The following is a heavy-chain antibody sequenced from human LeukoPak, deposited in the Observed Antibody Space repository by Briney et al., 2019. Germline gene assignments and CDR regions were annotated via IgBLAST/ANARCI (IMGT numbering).Heavy chain of an antibody. CDR2: ISSSSSYI. Sequence: GGSLRLSCAASGFTFSSYSMNWVRQAPGKGLEWVSSISSSSSYIYYADSVKGRFTISRDNAKNSLYLQMNSLRAEDTAVYYCARVDYYGSGSYRPMENLPYYYYMDVWGKGTTVTISS. D-gene: IGHD3-10*01. CDR1: GFTFSSYS. CDR3: ARVDYYGSGSYRPMENLPYYYYMDV. J-gene: IGHJ6*03. V-gene: IGHV3-21*04.